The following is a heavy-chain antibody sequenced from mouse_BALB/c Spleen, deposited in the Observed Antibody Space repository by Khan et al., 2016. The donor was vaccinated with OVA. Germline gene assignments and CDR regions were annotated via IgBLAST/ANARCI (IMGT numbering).Heavy chain of an antibody. V-gene: IGHV3-2*02. CDR2: ISYSGST. CDR3: ALRTY. D-gene: IGHD1-1*01. CDR1: GYLITSDYA. Sequence: QLEEAGPGLVKPSQSLSLTCTVTGYLITSDYAWNWIRQFPGSKLEWMGYISYSGSTSYTPSLKSRISITRDTSKNQFFLQLNSVTTEDTATYYCALRTYWGQGTLVTVSA. J-gene: IGHJ3*01.